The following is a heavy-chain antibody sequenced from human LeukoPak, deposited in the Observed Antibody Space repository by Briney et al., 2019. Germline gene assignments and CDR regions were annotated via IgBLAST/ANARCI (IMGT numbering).Heavy chain of an antibody. J-gene: IGHJ4*02. CDR3: ARDTEWELAFDY. V-gene: IGHV3-23*01. CDR2: ISGSGVST. D-gene: IGHD1-26*01. CDR1: GFTFSNYA. Sequence: GGSLRLSCAASGFTFSNYAMSWVRQAPGKGLEWVSGISGSGVSTYYADSVKGRFTISRDNAKNSLYLQMNSLRAEDTAVYYCARDTEWELAFDYWGQGTLVTVSS.